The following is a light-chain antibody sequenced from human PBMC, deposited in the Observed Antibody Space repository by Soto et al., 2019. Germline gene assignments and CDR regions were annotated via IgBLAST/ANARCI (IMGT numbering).Light chain of an antibody. Sequence: DRQMTQSPSTLSAAVGDRVTITCRASQSISSWLAWYQQKPGKAPRLLMYDASTLESGVPSRFSGRGSGTEFTLTSSSLQPDDFATYYCQQYNSYPWTFGQGTKVEIK. CDR1: QSISSW. CDR2: DAS. CDR3: QQYNSYPWT. V-gene: IGKV1-5*01. J-gene: IGKJ1*01.